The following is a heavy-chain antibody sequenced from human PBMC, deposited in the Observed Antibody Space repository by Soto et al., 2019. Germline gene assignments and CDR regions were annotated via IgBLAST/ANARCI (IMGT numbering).Heavy chain of an antibody. D-gene: IGHD6-13*01. CDR1: GGSFSGYY. CDR2: INHSGST. Sequence: PSETLSLTCAVYGGSFSGYYWSWIRQPPGKGLEWIGEINHSGSTNYNPSLKSRVTISVDTSKNQFSLKLSSVTAADTAVYYCARGQSSSWDYYFDYWGQGTLVTVSS. CDR3: ARGQSSSWDYYFDY. J-gene: IGHJ4*02. V-gene: IGHV4-34*01.